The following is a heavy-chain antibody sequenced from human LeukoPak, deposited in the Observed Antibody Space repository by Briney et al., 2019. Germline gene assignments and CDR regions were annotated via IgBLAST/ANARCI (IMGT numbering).Heavy chain of an antibody. V-gene: IGHV3-49*04. CDR2: IRQQDGTT. CDR1: GFTFGEYS. CDR3: NRWHISGVSYCNV. D-gene: IGHD2-15*01. Sequence: PGGSLRLSCTASGFTFGEYSMSWVRQAPGKGLVWGVFIRQQDGTTEYAASVRGRFTISRDESKRIAYLQMNTLKTADTAVYHCNRWHISGVSYCNVWGQGTLVTVSS. J-gene: IGHJ4*02.